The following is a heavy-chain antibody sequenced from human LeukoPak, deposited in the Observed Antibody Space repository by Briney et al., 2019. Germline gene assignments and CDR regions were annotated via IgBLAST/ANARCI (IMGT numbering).Heavy chain of an antibody. V-gene: IGHV3-21*01. D-gene: IGHD6-13*01. Sequence: GGSLRLSCAASGFTFSSYSMNWVRQAPGKGLEWVSSINSSSSYIYYADSVKGRFTISRDNAKNSLYLQMNSLRAEDTAVYYCARAAAGYFDYWGQGTLVTVSS. CDR2: INSSSSYI. CDR3: ARAAAGYFDY. CDR1: GFTFSSYS. J-gene: IGHJ4*02.